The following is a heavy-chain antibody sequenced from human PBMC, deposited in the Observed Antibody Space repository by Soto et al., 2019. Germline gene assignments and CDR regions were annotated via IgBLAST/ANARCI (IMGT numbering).Heavy chain of an antibody. V-gene: IGHV4-59*08. J-gene: IGHJ4*02. CDR3: ARLGDYGDLSGIDY. D-gene: IGHD4-17*01. Sequence: SETLSLTCTVSGGSISSYYWSWIRQPPGKGLEWIGYIYYSGSTNYNPSLKSRVTISVDTTKNQFSLKLRSVTAADTAVYYCARLGDYGDLSGIDYWGQGTLVTVSS. CDR2: IYYSGST. CDR1: GGSISSYY.